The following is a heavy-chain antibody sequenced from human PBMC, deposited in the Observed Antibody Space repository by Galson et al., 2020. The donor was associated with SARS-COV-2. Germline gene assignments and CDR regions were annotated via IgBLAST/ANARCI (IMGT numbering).Heavy chain of an antibody. V-gene: IGHV4-34*01. CDR3: AGGARTINMDLLMLGHIYYFDS. Sequence: ETSETLSLTCAVYGGSFSPYFWTWIRQPPGKGLEWVGEIDHSGRTNYNPSLKSRVAISVDTAKNQFSLTLPSVTAADTAVYYCAGGARTINMDLLMLGHIYYFDSWGQGTLVTVSS. CDR1: GGSFSPYF. CDR2: IDHSGRT. J-gene: IGHJ4*02. D-gene: IGHD3-10*01.